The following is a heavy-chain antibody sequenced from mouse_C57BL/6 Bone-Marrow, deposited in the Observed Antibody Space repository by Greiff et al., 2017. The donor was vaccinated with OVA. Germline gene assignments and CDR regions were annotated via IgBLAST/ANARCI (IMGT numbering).Heavy chain of an antibody. Sequence: QVTLKVSGPGILQPSQTLSLTCSFSGFSLSTFGMGVGWIRPPSGKGLEWLAHIWWDDDKYYNPALKSRLTISKDTSKNQVVLKIANVDTADTATYYCARKHYSNYPWYFDVWGTGTTVTVSS. J-gene: IGHJ1*03. D-gene: IGHD2-5*01. V-gene: IGHV8-8*01. CDR3: ARKHYSNYPWYFDV. CDR2: IWWDDDK. CDR1: GFSLSTFGMG.